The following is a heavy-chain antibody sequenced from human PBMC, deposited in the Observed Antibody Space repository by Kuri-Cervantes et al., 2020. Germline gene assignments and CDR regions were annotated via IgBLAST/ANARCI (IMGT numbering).Heavy chain of an antibody. CDR1: GFTFSSYG. Sequence: GESLKISCAASGFTFSSYGMHWVRQAPGKGLEWVAVISYDGSNKYYADSVKGRFTISRDNSNNTLYLQMNSLRAEDTAVYYCARDRLGYCSGGRCYSSWFDPWGQGTLVTVSS. CDR3: ARDRLGYCSGGRCYSSWFDP. D-gene: IGHD2-15*01. CDR2: ISYDGSNK. V-gene: IGHV3-30*03. J-gene: IGHJ5*02.